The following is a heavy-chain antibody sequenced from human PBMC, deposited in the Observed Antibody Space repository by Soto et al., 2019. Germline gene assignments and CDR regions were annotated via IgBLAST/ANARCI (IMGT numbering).Heavy chain of an antibody. V-gene: IGHV1-2*04. CDR1: GYTFTGYY. CDR2: INPNSGGT. CDR3: ARGHPHYYDSSGYSDY. J-gene: IGHJ4*02. Sequence: GASVKVSCKASGYTFTGYYMHWVRQAPGQGLEWMGWINPNSGGTNYAQKFQGWVTMTRDTSISTAYMELSRLRSDDTAVYYCARGHPHYYDSSGYSDYWGQGTLVTVSS. D-gene: IGHD3-22*01.